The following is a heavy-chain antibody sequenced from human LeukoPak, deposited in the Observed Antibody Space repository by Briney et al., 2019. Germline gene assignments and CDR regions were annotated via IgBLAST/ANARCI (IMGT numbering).Heavy chain of an antibody. J-gene: IGHJ4*02. Sequence: ASVKVSCKASGYTFTSYDINWVRQAPGQGLEWMGWINPNSGGTNYAQKFQGRVTMTRDTSISTAYMELSRLRSDDTAVYYCARDEEDGYLLVWGQGTLVTVSS. D-gene: IGHD5-12*01. V-gene: IGHV1-2*02. CDR1: GYTFTSYD. CDR2: INPNSGGT. CDR3: ARDEEDGYLLV.